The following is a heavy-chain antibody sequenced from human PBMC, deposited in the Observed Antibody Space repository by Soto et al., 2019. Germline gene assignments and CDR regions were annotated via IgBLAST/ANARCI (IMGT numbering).Heavy chain of an antibody. CDR2: ISGSGGST. V-gene: IGHV3-23*01. CDR1: GFTFSSYA. J-gene: IGHJ4*02. D-gene: IGHD3-3*01. Sequence: PGGSLRLSCAASGFTFSSYAMSWVRQAPGKGLEWVSAISGSGGSTYYADSVKGRFTISRDNSKNTLYLQMNSLRAEDTAVYYCAKVILYYDFWSGYHVQSDYFDYWGQGTLVTVSS. CDR3: AKVILYYDFWSGYHVQSDYFDY.